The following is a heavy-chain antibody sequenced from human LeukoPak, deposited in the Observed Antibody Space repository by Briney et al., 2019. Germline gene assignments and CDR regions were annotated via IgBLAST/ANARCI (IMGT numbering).Heavy chain of an antibody. V-gene: IGHV3-33*08. D-gene: IGHD2-21*02. Sequence: PGGSLRLSCAASGFTFSSYAMSWVRQAPGKGLEWVAVIWYDGSNKYYADSVKGRFTISRDNSKNTLYLQMNSLRAEDTAVYYCARDGQKAVVVVTAIRKIDYWGQGTLVTVSS. CDR1: GFTFSSYA. J-gene: IGHJ4*02. CDR3: ARDGQKAVVVVTAIRKIDY. CDR2: IWYDGSNK.